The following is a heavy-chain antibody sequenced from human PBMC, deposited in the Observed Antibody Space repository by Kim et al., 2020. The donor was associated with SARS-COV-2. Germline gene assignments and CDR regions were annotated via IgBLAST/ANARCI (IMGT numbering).Heavy chain of an antibody. J-gene: IGHJ6*02. CDR3: SRQKYSSCWSLGYYYGMDI. D-gene: IGHD6-13*01. Sequence: SETLSLTCTVSGGSISSYYWSWIRQPPGTGLEWIGYIYYSGSTNYNPSLKSRITITVDTSKNQFTLKMSSVTAANTAVYYWSRQKYSSCWSLGYYYGMDIWGQGTTVTVSS. CDR2: IYYSGST. CDR1: GGSISSYY. V-gene: IGHV4-59*08.